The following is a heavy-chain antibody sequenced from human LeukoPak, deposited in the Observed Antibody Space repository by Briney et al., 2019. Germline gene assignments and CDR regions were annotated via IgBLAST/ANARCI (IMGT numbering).Heavy chain of an antibody. CDR3: ARDQSYGDNRRAAFDI. Sequence: ASVKVSCKASGYTFTSYYMHWVRQAPGQGLEWMGIINPSGGSTSYAQKFQGRVTMTRDTSTSTVYMELSSLRSEDTAVYYCARDQSYGDNRRAAFDIWGQGTMVTVSS. CDR1: GYTFTSYY. V-gene: IGHV1-46*01. CDR2: INPSGGST. J-gene: IGHJ3*02. D-gene: IGHD4-17*01.